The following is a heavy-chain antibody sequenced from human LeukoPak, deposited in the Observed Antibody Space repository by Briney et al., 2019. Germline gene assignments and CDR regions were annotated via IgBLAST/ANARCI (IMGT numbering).Heavy chain of an antibody. D-gene: IGHD1-26*01. CDR3: ARGAIVGTRTPYYLDY. CDR1: GYTFTGYY. Sequence: APVKVSCKASGYTFTGYYMHWVRQAPGQGLEWMGWINPNSGGTNYAQKFQGRVTMTRDTSKNQFSLKLSSVTAADTAVYYCARGAIVGTRTPYYLDYWGQGTLVTVSS. V-gene: IGHV1-2*02. J-gene: IGHJ4*02. CDR2: INPNSGGT.